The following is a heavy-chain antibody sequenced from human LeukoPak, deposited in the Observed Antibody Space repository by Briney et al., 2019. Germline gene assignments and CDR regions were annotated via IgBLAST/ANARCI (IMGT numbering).Heavy chain of an antibody. V-gene: IGHV3-21*01. CDR2: ISSSSSYI. CDR3: ARDEDDAFDI. CDR1: RFTFSSYS. Sequence: PGGSLRLSCAASRFTFSSYSMNWVRQAPGKGLEWVSSISSSSSYIYYADSVKGRFTISRDNAKNSLYLQMNSLRAEDTAVYYCARDEDDAFDIWGQGTMVTVSS. J-gene: IGHJ3*02.